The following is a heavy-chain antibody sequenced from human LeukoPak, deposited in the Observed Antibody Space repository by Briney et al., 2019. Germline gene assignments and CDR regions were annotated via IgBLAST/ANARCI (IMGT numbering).Heavy chain of an antibody. CDR1: GGSISSGDYY. J-gene: IGHJ6*03. Sequence: SETLSLTCTVSGGSISSGDYYWSWIRQPPGKGLEWIGYIYYSGSTNYNPSLKSRVTISVDTSKNQFSLKLSSVTAADTAVYYCARDRGLRFLEWLPQNPYSGHYMDVWGKGTTVTVSS. D-gene: IGHD3-3*01. V-gene: IGHV4-61*08. CDR2: IYYSGST. CDR3: ARDRGLRFLEWLPQNPYSGHYMDV.